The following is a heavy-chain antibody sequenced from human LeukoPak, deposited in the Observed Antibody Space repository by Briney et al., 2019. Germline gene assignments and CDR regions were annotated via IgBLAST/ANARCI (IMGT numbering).Heavy chain of an antibody. CDR2: ISGSGGST. J-gene: IGHJ3*02. CDR1: GFTFSGYC. V-gene: IGHV3-23*01. D-gene: IGHD3-22*01. Sequence: GGSLRLSCAASGFTFSGYCMNWVRQAPGKGLEWVSAISGSGGSTYYADSVKGRFTISRDNSKNTLYLQMNSLRAEDTAVYYCAKGYYYDSSGLRDAFDIWGQGTMVTVSS. CDR3: AKGYYYDSSGLRDAFDI.